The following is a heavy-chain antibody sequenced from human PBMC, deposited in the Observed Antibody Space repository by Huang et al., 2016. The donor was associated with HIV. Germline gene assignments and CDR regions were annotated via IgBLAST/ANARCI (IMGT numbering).Heavy chain of an antibody. V-gene: IGHV1-69*13. Sequence: QVQLVQSGAEVKTPGSSVKVSCKASGGTFSKYAISWVRRAPGQGLEWMGGIIPMLGTPNYARKFQGRVTITADDSTSTTYVEVSSLRSEDTALYYCARGQLGSYGDYDVLYWGQGTLVTVSS. J-gene: IGHJ4*02. CDR1: GGTFSKYA. CDR3: ARGQLGSYGDYDVLY. D-gene: IGHD4-17*01. CDR2: IIPMLGTP.